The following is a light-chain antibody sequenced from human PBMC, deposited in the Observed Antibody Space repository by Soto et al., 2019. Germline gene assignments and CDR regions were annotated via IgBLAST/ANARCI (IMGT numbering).Light chain of an antibody. Sequence: EIMLTQSPGTLSLSPGERATLSCRASQSVSSSYLAWYQQKPGQAPRLLIYGASSRATGIPDRFSGSGSGTDFTLTISRLEPEDFAVYYCQQYGRSPWRFDQGTKVEIK. CDR3: QQYGRSPWR. CDR1: QSVSSSY. J-gene: IGKJ1*01. V-gene: IGKV3-20*01. CDR2: GAS.